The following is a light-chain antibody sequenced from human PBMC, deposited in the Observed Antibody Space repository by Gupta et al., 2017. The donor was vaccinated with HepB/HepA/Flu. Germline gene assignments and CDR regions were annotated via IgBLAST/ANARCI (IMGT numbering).Light chain of an antibody. CDR2: LRS. J-gene: IGKJ4*01. CDR1: HSLLHSNGYNY. Sequence: IVMTQSPPSLPVTSAEPAAISSSSSHSLLHSNGYNYLDWYLQKPGQSPQLLIYLRSNRASGVPDRFSGSGSGTNFTLKISRVEAEDVGVYYCMQALQTPTFGGGTKVEIK. CDR3: MQALQTPT. V-gene: IGKV2-28*01.